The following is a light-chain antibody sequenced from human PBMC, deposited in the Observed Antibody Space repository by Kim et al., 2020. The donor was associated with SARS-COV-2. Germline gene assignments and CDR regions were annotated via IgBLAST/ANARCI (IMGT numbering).Light chain of an antibody. CDR2: QDS. Sequence: VSPGQTASITCSGDKLGDKYACWYQQKPGQSPVLVIYQDSKRPSGIPERFSGSNSGNTATLTINGTQAMDEADYYCQAWDSSTVVFGGGTQLTVL. CDR3: QAWDSSTVV. J-gene: IGLJ2*01. V-gene: IGLV3-1*01. CDR1: KLGDKY.